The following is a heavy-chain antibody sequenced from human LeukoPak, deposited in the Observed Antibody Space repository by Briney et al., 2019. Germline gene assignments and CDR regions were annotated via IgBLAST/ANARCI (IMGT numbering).Heavy chain of an antibody. J-gene: IGHJ6*02. CDR2: INHSGST. CDR1: GGSFSGYY. D-gene: IGHD6-13*01. V-gene: IGHV4-34*01. CDR3: ARGVVGSSSWTGGGVSYYYYYGMDV. Sequence: SETLSLTCAVYGGSFSGYYWSWIRQPPGKGLEWIGEINHSGSTKYNPSLKSRVTISVDTSKNQFSLKLSSVTAADTAVYYCARGVVGSSSWTGGGVSYYYYYGMDVWGQGTTVTVSS.